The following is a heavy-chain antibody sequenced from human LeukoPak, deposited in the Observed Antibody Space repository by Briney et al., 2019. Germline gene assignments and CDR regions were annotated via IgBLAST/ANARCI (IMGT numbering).Heavy chain of an antibody. J-gene: IGHJ4*02. V-gene: IGHV4-59*01. Sequence: SETLSLTCTVSGGSISSYYWSWIRQPPGKGLEWIGYIYYSGSTNYNPSLKSRVTISVDTSKNQFSLKLSSVTAADTAVYYCAREMAGSSYFDYWGQGTLVTVSS. CDR3: AREMAGSSYFDY. CDR1: GGSISSYY. CDR2: IYYSGST. D-gene: IGHD6-19*01.